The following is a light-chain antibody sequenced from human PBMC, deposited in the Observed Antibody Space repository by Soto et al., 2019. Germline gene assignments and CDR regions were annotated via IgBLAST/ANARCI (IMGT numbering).Light chain of an antibody. J-gene: IGKJ2*01. CDR1: QSISNS. CDR2: TAS. Sequence: DIQMTQSPSSLSASVGDRVTITCRASQSISNSLNWYQQKPGKAPKLLIYTASNLQSGVPSRFTGSRSGTDFALIISSLQPEDFATYYCQQSYSTHMYTFDQGTKLEIK. CDR3: QQSYSTHMYT. V-gene: IGKV1-39*01.